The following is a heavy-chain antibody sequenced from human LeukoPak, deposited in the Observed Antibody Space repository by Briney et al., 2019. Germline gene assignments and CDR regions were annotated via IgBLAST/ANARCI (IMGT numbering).Heavy chain of an antibody. CDR3: AKSNWTYYFLNGGYFDY. CDR1: GFTFSSYG. D-gene: IGHD1-7*01. J-gene: IGHJ4*02. V-gene: IGHV3-30*18. CDR2: ISYDGSNK. Sequence: GGSLRLSCAASGFTFSSYGMHWVRQAPGKGLEWVAVISYDGSNKYYADSVKGRFTISRDNSKNTLYLQMNSLRAEDTAVYYCAKSNWTYYFLNGGYFDYWGQGTLVTVSS.